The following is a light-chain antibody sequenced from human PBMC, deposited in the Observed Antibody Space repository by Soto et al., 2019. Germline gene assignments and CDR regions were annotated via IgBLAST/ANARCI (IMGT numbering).Light chain of an antibody. CDR1: SSVVGSYNL. CDR3: CSYAGSSTFV. CDR2: EGS. J-gene: IGLJ1*01. Sequence: QSALTQPASVSGSPGQSITISCTGTSSVVGSYNLVSWYQQHPGKAPKLMIYEGSKRPPGVSNRFSGSKSGNTASLTISGLQAEDEADYYCCSYAGSSTFVFGNGTKVTVL. V-gene: IGLV2-23*03.